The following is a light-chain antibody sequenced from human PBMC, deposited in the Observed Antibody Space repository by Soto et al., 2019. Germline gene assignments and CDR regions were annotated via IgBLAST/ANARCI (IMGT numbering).Light chain of an antibody. Sequence: DIQMTQSPSSLSASEGDRVTITCQASQDIRNRLNWYQQKPGKAPKLLIYDGFNLDSGVPSRFSGVGYGTEFAFTISSLQPEDFATYFCQQYANVPLTFGGGSRVEMK. CDR1: QDIRNR. V-gene: IGKV1-33*01. J-gene: IGKJ4*01. CDR2: DGF. CDR3: QQYANVPLT.